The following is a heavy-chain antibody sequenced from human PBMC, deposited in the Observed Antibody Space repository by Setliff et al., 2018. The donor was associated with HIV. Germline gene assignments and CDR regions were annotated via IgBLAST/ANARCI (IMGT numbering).Heavy chain of an antibody. CDR1: GGSIISSNW. D-gene: IGHD3-10*01. J-gene: IGHJ6*03. V-gene: IGHV3-74*01. CDR3: AKEYYGSESRYYYYYYMDV. CDR2: INSDGSGT. Sequence: PSETLSLTCAVSGGSIISSNWWSWVRQVPGKGLVWVSHINSDGSGTKYADSVKGRFTMSRDNAKKSLYLQMNSLRVEDTALYYCAKEYYGSESRYYYYYYMDVWGKGTTVTVSS.